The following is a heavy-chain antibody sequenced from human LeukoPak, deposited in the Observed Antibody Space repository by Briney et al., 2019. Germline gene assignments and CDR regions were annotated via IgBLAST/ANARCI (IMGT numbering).Heavy chain of an antibody. CDR2: IIPIFGTA. J-gene: IGHJ4*02. Sequence: SVTVSCKASGGTFSSYAISWVRQAPGQGLEWMGGIIPIFGTANYAQKFQGRVTITADKSTSTAYMELSSLRSEDTAVYYCARTSSIVGASYFDYWGQGTLVTVSS. D-gene: IGHD1-26*01. CDR3: ARTSSIVGASYFDY. CDR1: GGTFSSYA. V-gene: IGHV1-69*06.